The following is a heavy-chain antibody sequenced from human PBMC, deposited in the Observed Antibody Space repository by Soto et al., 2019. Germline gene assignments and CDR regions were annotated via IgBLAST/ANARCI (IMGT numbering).Heavy chain of an antibody. CDR2: IYPGDSDT. D-gene: IGHD3-22*01. Sequence: PGESLKISCKGSGYSFTSYWIGWVRHMPGKGLEWKGIIYPGDSDTRYSSSFQGQVTISAHKSISTAYLQWSSLKASDTAMYYCARSGDSSGSGRFDPWGQGTLVTVSS. J-gene: IGHJ5*02. CDR1: GYSFTSYW. CDR3: ARSGDSSGSGRFDP. V-gene: IGHV5-51*01.